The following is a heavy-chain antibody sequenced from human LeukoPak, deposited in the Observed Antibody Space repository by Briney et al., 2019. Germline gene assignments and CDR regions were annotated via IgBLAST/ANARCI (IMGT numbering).Heavy chain of an antibody. CDR1: GGSIINYY. J-gene: IGHJ4*02. D-gene: IGHD3-3*01. V-gene: IGHV4-59*01. Sequence: ETLSLTCTVSGGSIINYYWTWIRQPPGKGLEWIGYVYYNGDSSYNPSLKSRVTISVDTSKNQFSLKLTSVTTADTAMYYCARAGDYDFWTKQHWGQGTLVTVSS. CDR2: VYYNGDS. CDR3: ARAGDYDFWTKQH.